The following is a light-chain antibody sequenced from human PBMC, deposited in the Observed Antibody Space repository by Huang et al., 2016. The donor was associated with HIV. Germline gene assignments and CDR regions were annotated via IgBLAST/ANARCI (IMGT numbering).Light chain of an antibody. V-gene: IGKV1-8*01. CDR3: QQYYSFPLT. Sequence: AIRITQSPSSLSASTGDKVSITCRASQDINTSLAWYQQKPGKPPSLLIYATSTLQSGVPSRFSGSGSGTEFTLTITHRQSEDFATYYCQQYYSFPLTFGQGSQVEV. CDR1: QDINTS. CDR2: ATS. J-gene: IGKJ1*01.